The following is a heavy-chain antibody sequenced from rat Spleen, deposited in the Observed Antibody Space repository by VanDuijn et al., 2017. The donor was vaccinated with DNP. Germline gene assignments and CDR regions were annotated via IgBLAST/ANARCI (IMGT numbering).Heavy chain of an antibody. CDR3: ARGGRGGSMNV. J-gene: IGHJ4*01. CDR2: IWNTGGT. V-gene: IGHV2-41*01. D-gene: IGHD1-11*01. Sequence: QVQLKESGPGLVQPSQTLSLTCTVAGFSLTNYNMHWVLQPPGKDLEWLGVIWNTGGTLYNSALKSRLSISKDTSKSQVFLELNSLQTEDTATYYCARGGRGGSMNVWGQGTSVTVSS. CDR1: GFSLTNYN.